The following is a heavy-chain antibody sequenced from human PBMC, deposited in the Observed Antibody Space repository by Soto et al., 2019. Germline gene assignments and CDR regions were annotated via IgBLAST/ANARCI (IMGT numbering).Heavy chain of an antibody. V-gene: IGHV3-23*01. Sequence: LRLSCVASGFTFSGNVMSWVRQAPGKGLEWISIISGSGGSTYYADSVKGRFTISRDNSNNTLYLQMHSLTAADTAAYYCAKNGCGGDCYSSVAGNWFDPWGQGTLVTVSS. J-gene: IGHJ5*02. CDR3: AKNGCGGDCYSSVAGNWFDP. CDR1: GFTFSGNV. D-gene: IGHD2-21*02. CDR2: ISGSGGST.